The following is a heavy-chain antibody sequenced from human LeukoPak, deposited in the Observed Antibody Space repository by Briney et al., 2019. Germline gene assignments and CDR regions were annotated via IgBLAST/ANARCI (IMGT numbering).Heavy chain of an antibody. CDR1: GGSISSSSYY. J-gene: IGHJ4*02. CDR2: IHYSGST. CDR3: AAQGIAFSGSYQDY. Sequence: SETLSLTSTVSGGSISSSSYYWGWIRQPPGKGLEWIGSIHYSGSTYYNPSLKSRVTISVDTSKNQFSLKLSSVTAADTAVYYCAAQGIAFSGSYQDYWGQGTLVTVSS. V-gene: IGHV4-39*01. D-gene: IGHD1-26*01.